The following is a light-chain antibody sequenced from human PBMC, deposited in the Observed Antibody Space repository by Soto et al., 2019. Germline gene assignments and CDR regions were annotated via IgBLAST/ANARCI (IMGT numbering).Light chain of an antibody. J-gene: IGLJ1*01. Sequence: SALTQPRSVSGSPGQSVTIACTGTSSDSGGYNYVSWYQHNPGRAPKLVIYDVSYRPSGVPDRFSGSKSGNTASLTISGLQAEDEADYSCCSYAGSYPYVFGSGTKVTVL. CDR1: SSDSGGYNY. CDR2: DVS. CDR3: CSYAGSYPYV. V-gene: IGLV2-11*01.